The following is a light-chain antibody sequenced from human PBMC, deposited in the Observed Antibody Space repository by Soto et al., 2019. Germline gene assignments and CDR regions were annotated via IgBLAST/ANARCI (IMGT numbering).Light chain of an antibody. CDR2: DAS. CDR1: QSISTF. CDR3: QQYNTYSIT. Sequence: DIQMTQSPSTLSASVGDRVTITCRASQSISTFLAWYQQKPGKAPNLLIYDASSLESGVPSRFSGSGSGTEFALTISSLQPDDIATYYCQQYNTYSITFGQGTRLEIK. V-gene: IGKV1-5*01. J-gene: IGKJ5*01.